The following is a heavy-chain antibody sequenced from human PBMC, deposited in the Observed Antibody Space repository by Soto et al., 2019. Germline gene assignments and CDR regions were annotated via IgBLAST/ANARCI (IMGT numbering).Heavy chain of an antibody. V-gene: IGHV4-34*02. CDR2: INHSGST. J-gene: IGHJ3*02. Sequence: QVQLQQRGAGLLKPSETLSLTCAVLGGSFSDYYWTWIRQPPGKGLGWIGEINHSGSTSYNPSLKNRLPLSGDKATKEFSLNLSSVTAADTAAYHCVRGRAFMSRVAFDIWGQGTMVTVSS. CDR1: GGSFSDYY. CDR3: VRGRAFMSRVAFDI. D-gene: IGHD1-26*01.